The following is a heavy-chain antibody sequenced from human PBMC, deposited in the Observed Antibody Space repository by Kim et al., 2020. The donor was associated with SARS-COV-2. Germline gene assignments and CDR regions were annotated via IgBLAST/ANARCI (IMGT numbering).Heavy chain of an antibody. V-gene: IGHV4-61*01. CDR3: ARDGKIDYYYYGMDV. CDR1: GGSVSSGSYY. Sequence: SETLSLTCTVSGGSVSSGSYYWTWIRQPPGKGLEWIGHTYYFGSANYNPSLKSRVTISLDTSKNQFSLKLTSVTAADTAVYYCARDGKIDYYYYGMDVLG. CDR2: TYYFGSA. J-gene: IGHJ6*01.